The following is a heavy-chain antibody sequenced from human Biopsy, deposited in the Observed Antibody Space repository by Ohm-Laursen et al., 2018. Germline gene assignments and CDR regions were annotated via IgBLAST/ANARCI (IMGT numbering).Heavy chain of an antibody. CDR2: IYSSGST. Sequence: GTLSLTCTVSGGSISNYYWSWIRQPAGKGLEWIGRIYSSGSTNYNPSLKSRVTMSVDTSKNQFSLILSSVTAADTAVYYCARHPTGFWFDPWGQGTLVIVSS. CDR3: ARHPTGFWFDP. CDR1: GGSISNYY. V-gene: IGHV4-4*07. J-gene: IGHJ5*02.